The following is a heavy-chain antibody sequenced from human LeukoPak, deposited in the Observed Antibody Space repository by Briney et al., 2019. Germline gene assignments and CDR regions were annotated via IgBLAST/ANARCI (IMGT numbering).Heavy chain of an antibody. CDR1: GGSFSGYY. Sequence: SETLSLTCAVYGGSFSGYYWSWIRQPPGKGLEWIGEINHSGSTNYNPSLKSRVTISVDTSKNQFSLKLSSVTAADTALYYCAKAGNYYGSDMNWFDPWGQGTLVTVSS. CDR3: AKAGNYYGSDMNWFDP. CDR2: INHSGST. D-gene: IGHD3-10*01. J-gene: IGHJ5*02. V-gene: IGHV4-34*01.